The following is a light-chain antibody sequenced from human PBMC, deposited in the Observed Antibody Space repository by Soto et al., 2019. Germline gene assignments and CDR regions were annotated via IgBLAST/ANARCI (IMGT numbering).Light chain of an antibody. J-gene: IGKJ4*01. CDR2: DAS. CDR1: QSISSR. Sequence: DIQMTQSPSTLSASVGDRVTITCRASQSISSRLAWYQQKPGKAPKILIYDASNLESGVPSRFGASGSGTEFTLTISSLQPDDFATYYCQQYNSYSLTFGGGTKVEIK. CDR3: QQYNSYSLT. V-gene: IGKV1-5*01.